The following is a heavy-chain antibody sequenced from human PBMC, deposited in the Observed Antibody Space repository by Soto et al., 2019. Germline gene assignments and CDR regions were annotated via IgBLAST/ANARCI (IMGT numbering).Heavy chain of an antibody. CDR2: INTGKGNT. V-gene: IGHV1-3*04. CDR1: GYTFTTYA. CDR3: AGESTVVLRSFFDY. J-gene: IGHJ4*02. Sequence: ASVKVSCKASGYTFTTYAIHWVRQAPGQRPEWVGWINTGKGNTRYSQKFQGRVTFARDTLATTVYLELSSLKSEDTAVYYCAGESTVVLRSFFDYWGQGSLVTVSS. D-gene: IGHD2-8*01.